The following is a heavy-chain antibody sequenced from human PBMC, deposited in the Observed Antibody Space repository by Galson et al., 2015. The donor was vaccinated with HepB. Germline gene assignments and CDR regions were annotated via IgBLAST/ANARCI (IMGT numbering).Heavy chain of an antibody. CDR2: IYYSGST. V-gene: IGHV4-59*01. D-gene: IGHD6-13*01. CDR1: GGSISSYY. Sequence: SETLSLTCTVSGGSISSYYWSWIRQPPGKGLEWLGYIYYSGSTNYNPSLKSRVTISVDTSKNQFSLKLSSVTAADTAVYYCARDYSGYSSSWFTAGWFDPWGQGTLVTVSS. J-gene: IGHJ5*02. CDR3: ARDYSGYSSSWFTAGWFDP.